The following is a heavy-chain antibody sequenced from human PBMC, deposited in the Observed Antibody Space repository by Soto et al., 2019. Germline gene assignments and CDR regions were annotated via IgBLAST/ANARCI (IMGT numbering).Heavy chain of an antibody. CDR2: IGTAGDT. D-gene: IGHD5-12*01. V-gene: IGHV3-13*04. CDR1: GFMFTNHG. J-gene: IGHJ5*02. CDR3: AREVAPYNWFDP. Sequence: GGSLRLSCAASGFMFTNHGMHWFRQATGKGLEWVSAIGTAGDTYYPGSVKGRFTISRENAKNSLYLQMNSLRAEDTAVYYCAREVAPYNWFDPWGQGTLVTVSS.